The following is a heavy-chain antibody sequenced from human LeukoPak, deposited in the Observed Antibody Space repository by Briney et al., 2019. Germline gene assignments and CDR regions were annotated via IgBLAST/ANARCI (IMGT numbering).Heavy chain of an antibody. CDR2: IYYSGST. V-gene: IGHV4-31*03. D-gene: IGHD3-16*02. Sequence: SQTLSLTCTVSGGSISSGGYYWSWIRQHPGKGLEWIGYIYYSGSTYYNPSLKSRVTISVDTSKNQFSLKLSSVTAADTAVYYCARAGAMITFGGVIAEPYGMDVWGQGTTVTASS. CDR3: ARAGAMITFGGVIAEPYGMDV. CDR1: GGSISSGGYY. J-gene: IGHJ6*02.